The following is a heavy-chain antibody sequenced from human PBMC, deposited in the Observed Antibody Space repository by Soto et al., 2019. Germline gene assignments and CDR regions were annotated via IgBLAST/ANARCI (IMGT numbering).Heavy chain of an antibody. V-gene: IGHV5-51*01. CDR3: ARRGRGYSSSSHYDYYGMDV. CDR2: IYPGDSDT. J-gene: IGHJ6*02. CDR1: GYSFTSYW. D-gene: IGHD6-6*01. Sequence: GESLKISCKGSGYSFTSYWIGWVRQMPGKGLEWMGIIYPGDSDTRYSPSFQGQVTISADKSISTAYLQWSSLKASDTAMYYCARRGRGYSSSSHYDYYGMDVWGQGTTVTVSS.